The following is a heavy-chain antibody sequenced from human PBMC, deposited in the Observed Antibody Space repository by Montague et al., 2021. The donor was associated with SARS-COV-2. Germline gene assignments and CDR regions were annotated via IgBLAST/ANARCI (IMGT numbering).Heavy chain of an antibody. CDR1: DVSTSAHF. D-gene: IGHD6-13*01. V-gene: IGHV4-59*11. J-gene: IGHJ6*02. Sequence: SETLSLTCTVSDVSTSAHFWSWIRQSPGKGLEWIGYIPYSGSTKYSPSLTSRVTISLGSSRKHLSLELRSVTAADTAVYYCAREQQLAPGGFGVDAWGQGTTVIVTS. CDR2: IPYSGST. CDR3: AREQQLAPGGFGVDA.